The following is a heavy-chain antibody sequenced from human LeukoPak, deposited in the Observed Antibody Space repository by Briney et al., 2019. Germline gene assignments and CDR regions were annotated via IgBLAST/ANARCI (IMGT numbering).Heavy chain of an antibody. V-gene: IGHV4-39*01. Sequence: SETLSLTYTVSGGSIRSSSYYWGWIRQPPGKGLDWIGSIYYSGSTYYNPSLKSRVTISVDTSKNQFSLKLSSVTAADTAVYYCARRLPWFDPWGQGTLVTVSS. CDR1: GGSIRSSSYY. CDR3: ARRLPWFDP. J-gene: IGHJ5*02. CDR2: IYYSGST.